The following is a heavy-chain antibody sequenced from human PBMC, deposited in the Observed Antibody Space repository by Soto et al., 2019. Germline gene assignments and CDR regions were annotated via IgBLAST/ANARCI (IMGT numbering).Heavy chain of an antibody. J-gene: IGHJ4*02. Sequence: QVQLQESGPGLVKPSQTLSLTCTVSGGSISSGGYYWSWIRQHPGKGLEWIGYIYYSGNTYYNPSLKRRVTIPVDTSKNQFSLRLSSVTAADTAVYYCAIRRGQWLVHWGQGTLVTVSS. V-gene: IGHV4-31*03. D-gene: IGHD6-19*01. CDR1: GGSISSGGYY. CDR2: IYYSGNT. CDR3: AIRRGQWLVH.